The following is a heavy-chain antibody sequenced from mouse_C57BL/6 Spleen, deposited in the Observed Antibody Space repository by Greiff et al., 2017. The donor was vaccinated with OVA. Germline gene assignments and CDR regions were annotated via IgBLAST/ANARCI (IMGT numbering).Heavy chain of an antibody. V-gene: IGHV1-82*01. Sequence: QVQLQQSGPELVKPGASVKISCKASGYAFSSSWMNWVKQRPGKGLEWIGRSYPGDGDTNYNGKFKGKATLTADKSSSTAYMQLSSLTSEDSAVYFCAREYYGSSYAGYFDVWGTGTTVTVSS. J-gene: IGHJ1*03. D-gene: IGHD1-1*01. CDR1: GYAFSSSW. CDR2: SYPGDGDT. CDR3: AREYYGSSYAGYFDV.